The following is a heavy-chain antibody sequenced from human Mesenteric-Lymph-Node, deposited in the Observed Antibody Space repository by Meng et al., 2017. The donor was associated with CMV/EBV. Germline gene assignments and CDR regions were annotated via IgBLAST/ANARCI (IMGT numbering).Heavy chain of an antibody. CDR1: GGSFSGYY. CDR3: ARGPRYCGSTNCYTHDY. D-gene: IGHD2-2*02. Sequence: SETLSLTCAVYGGSFSGYYWTWIRQSPGKGLEWIGEITHSGSTNYNPSLKSRVIMSIDTSKNQFYLKVNSVTAADTALYYCARGPRYCGSTNCYTHDYWGQGTLVTVSS. CDR2: ITHSGST. V-gene: IGHV4-34*01. J-gene: IGHJ4*02.